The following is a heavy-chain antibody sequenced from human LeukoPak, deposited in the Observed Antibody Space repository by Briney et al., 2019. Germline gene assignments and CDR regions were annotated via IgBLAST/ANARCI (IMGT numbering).Heavy chain of an antibody. V-gene: IGHV3-30-3*01. CDR1: GFTFSSYA. CDR3: ARDGSGWSSDY. D-gene: IGHD6-19*01. Sequence: GGSLRLSCAASGFTFSSYAMHWVRQAPGKGLEWVAVISYDGSNKYYADSVKGRFTISRDNSKNTVYLQMDSLRADDTSVYYCARDGSGWSSDYWGQGTLVTVSS. J-gene: IGHJ4*02. CDR2: ISYDGSNK.